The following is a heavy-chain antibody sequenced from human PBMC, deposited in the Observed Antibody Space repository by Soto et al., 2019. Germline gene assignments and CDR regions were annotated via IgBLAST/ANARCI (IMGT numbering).Heavy chain of an antibody. J-gene: IGHJ6*02. V-gene: IGHV3-74*01. CDR2: INSDGSST. D-gene: IGHD6-13*01. CDR3: ERVPPGIAAAGYYYGMDV. Sequence: GGSLILSCAASGFTFSSYWMHWVRQAPGKGLVWVSRINSDGSSTSYADSVKGRFTISRDNAKNTLYLQMNSLRAEDTAVYYCERVPPGIAAAGYYYGMDVWGQGTTVTFSS. CDR1: GFTFSSYW.